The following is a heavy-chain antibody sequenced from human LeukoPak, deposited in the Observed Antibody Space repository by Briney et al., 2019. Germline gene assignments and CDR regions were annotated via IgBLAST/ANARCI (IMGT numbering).Heavy chain of an antibody. CDR1: GYTFTSYA. J-gene: IGHJ3*01. CDR3: ARGSWKDAFDF. D-gene: IGHD6-6*01. Sequence: GASVKVSCKASGYTFTSYALDWVRQAPGQGLEWMGWINTNSGTPMYAQGFRERFVFSLDTSVNTAYLHISTLQAEDTAVYYCARGSWKDAFDFWGQGTMVTVSS. CDR2: INTNSGTP. V-gene: IGHV7-4-1*02.